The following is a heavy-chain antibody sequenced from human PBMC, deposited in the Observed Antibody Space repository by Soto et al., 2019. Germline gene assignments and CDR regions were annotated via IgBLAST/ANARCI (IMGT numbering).Heavy chain of an antibody. D-gene: IGHD6-6*01. J-gene: IGHJ6*02. V-gene: IGHV4-34*01. Sequence: QVQLQQWGAGLLKPSETLSLTCAVYGGSFSGYYWSWIRQPPGKGLEWIGEINHSGSTNYNPSLKRRVTISVDQSKNQFSLKLSSVTAADTAVYYCARGPIAARPYYYYGMDVWGQGTTVTVSS. CDR2: INHSGST. CDR1: GGSFSGYY. CDR3: ARGPIAARPYYYYGMDV.